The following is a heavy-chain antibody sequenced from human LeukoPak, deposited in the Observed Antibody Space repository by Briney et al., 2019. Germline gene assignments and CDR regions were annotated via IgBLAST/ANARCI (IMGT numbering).Heavy chain of an antibody. V-gene: IGHV3-30-3*01. D-gene: IGHD3-9*01. J-gene: IGHJ4*02. Sequence: GGSLRLSCAASGFTFSSYAMHWVRQAPGKGLEWVAVISYDGSNKYYADSVKGRFTISRDNSKNTLYLQMNSLRAEDTAVYYCARDSAIGRYFDWFDYWGQGTLVTVSS. CDR2: ISYDGSNK. CDR3: ARDSAIGRYFDWFDY. CDR1: GFTFSSYA.